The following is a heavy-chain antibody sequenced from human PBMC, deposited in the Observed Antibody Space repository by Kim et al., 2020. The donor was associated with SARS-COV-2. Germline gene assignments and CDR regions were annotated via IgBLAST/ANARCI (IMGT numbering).Heavy chain of an antibody. J-gene: IGHJ4*02. V-gene: IGHV3-23*01. Sequence: VKGRFTITRDNSKNTLYLQMNSLRAEDTAVYYCAKVSRAAVVPAASGWDYWGQGTLVTVSS. CDR3: AKVSRAAVVPAASGWDY. D-gene: IGHD2-2*01.